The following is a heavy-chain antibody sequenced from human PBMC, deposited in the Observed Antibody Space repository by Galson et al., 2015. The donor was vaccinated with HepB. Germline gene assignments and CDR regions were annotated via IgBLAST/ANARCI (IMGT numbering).Heavy chain of an antibody. CDR3: ATKKRGNNPFDY. V-gene: IGHV3-23*01. CDR1: GFTFSSYS. CDR2: ISGGGDTT. J-gene: IGHJ4*02. Sequence: LRLSCAVSGFTFSSYSMNWVRQAPGRGLEWVSVISGGGDTTYYADSVKGRFTISRDNFKNTLFLQMNSLRDEDTAVYYCATKKRGNNPFDYWGQGTLVTVSS. D-gene: IGHD1-14*01.